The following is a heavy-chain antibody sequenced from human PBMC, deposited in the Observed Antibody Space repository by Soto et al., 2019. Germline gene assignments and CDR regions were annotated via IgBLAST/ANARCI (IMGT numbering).Heavy chain of an antibody. CDR1: GYVFTGWG. CDR3: ARGRAGLLEF. CDR2: VSAYDGAT. D-gene: IGHD3-10*01. Sequence: ASVKVSCKASGYVFTGWGISWVRQVPGQGLEWVGWVSAYDGATRSSEKLQGRISVTRDKSTSTVYMDLTNLRSDDAAVYYCARGRAGLLEFWGQGTLVTVSS. J-gene: IGHJ4*02. V-gene: IGHV1-18*01.